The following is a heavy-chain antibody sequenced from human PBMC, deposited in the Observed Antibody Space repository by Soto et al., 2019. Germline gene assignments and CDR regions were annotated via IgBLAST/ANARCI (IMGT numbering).Heavy chain of an antibody. J-gene: IGHJ2*01. CDR3: ARDHRRGGFAL. Sequence: QVQLVQSGAEVKKPGASVKVSCKASGYTFTSYYMHWVRRAPGQGLEWMGIINPSGGSTSYAQQFQGRVTMTRDTSTTTVYMELSSLRSEDTAVYYCARDHRRGGFALWGRGTLVTVSS. V-gene: IGHV1-46*01. D-gene: IGHD3-16*01. CDR1: GYTFTSYY. CDR2: INPSGGST.